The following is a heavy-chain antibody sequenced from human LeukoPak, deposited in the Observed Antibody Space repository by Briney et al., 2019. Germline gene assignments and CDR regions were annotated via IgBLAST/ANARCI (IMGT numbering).Heavy chain of an antibody. CDR1: GGSISSYY. CDR2: IYYSGST. D-gene: IGHD2-15*01. J-gene: IGHJ4*02. CDR3: ARRSGGRRGYFDY. V-gene: IGHV4-59*01. Sequence: PSETLSLTCTVSGGSISSYYWSWIRQPPGKGLEWIGYIYYSGSTNYNPSLKGRVTISVDTSKNQFSLKLSSVTAADTAVYYCARRSGGRRGYFDYWGQGTLVTVSS.